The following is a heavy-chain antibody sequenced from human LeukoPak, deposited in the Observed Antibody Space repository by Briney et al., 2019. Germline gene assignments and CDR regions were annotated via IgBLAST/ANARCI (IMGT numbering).Heavy chain of an antibody. D-gene: IGHD5-18*01. Sequence: ASVKVSCKASGYSFTNYGMHWVGQAPGQGLEWMGWISTDNGNTDYAQNLQGRVTMTTDTSTSTAYMELRSLRSDDTAVYYCARGYRDGYGPPDYWGQGTLVTVSS. CDR1: GYSFTNYG. CDR3: ARGYRDGYGPPDY. J-gene: IGHJ4*02. V-gene: IGHV1-18*01. CDR2: ISTDNGNT.